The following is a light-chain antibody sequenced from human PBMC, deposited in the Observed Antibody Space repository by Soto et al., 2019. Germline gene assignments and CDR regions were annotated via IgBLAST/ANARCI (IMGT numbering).Light chain of an antibody. J-gene: IGKJ1*01. Sequence: DIQMTQSPSSLSASVGETITITCRASQSIRSSLNWFQHSPGQPPKLLLFAASNLHAGVPPRFSGSGSGTSFSLTIRSLQPEDFATYYCQQSFNLPRTFGPGTKVDIK. CDR2: AAS. CDR3: QQSFNLPRT. V-gene: IGKV1-39*01. CDR1: QSIRSS.